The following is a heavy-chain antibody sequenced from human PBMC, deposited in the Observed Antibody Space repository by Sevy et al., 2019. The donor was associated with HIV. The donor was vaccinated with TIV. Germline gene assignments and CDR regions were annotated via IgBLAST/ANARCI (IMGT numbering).Heavy chain of an antibody. Sequence: GGSLRLSCAASGFTFSYSGMHWVRQAPGKGLEWVTFIQFDGSSRYYAESVKGRFTILRDNTKNTLYLQMNSLRRDDTAVYDCAKNTAAVGVRGFDYWGQGALVTVSS. CDR1: GFTFSYSG. CDR3: AKNTAAVGVRGFDY. CDR2: IQFDGSSR. V-gene: IGHV3-30*02. D-gene: IGHD2-8*02. J-gene: IGHJ4*02.